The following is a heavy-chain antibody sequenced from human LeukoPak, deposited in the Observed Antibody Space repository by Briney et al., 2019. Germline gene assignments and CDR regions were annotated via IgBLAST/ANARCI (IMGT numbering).Heavy chain of an antibody. Sequence: GGPLRLSCAASGFTFSDYYMSWIRQAPGKGLEWLSYISSSGNTIFYADSVRGRFTISRDNAMNSLYLQMNSLRAEDTAVYYCASPDSGSYYALHYWGQGTLVTVSS. D-gene: IGHD1-26*01. CDR2: ISSSGNTI. J-gene: IGHJ4*02. CDR1: GFTFSDYY. V-gene: IGHV3-11*01. CDR3: ASPDSGSYYALHY.